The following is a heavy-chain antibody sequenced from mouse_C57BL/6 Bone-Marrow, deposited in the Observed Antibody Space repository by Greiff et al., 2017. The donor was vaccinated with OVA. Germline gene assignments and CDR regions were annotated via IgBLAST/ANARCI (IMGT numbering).Heavy chain of an antibody. CDR3: AKRRDWGYAMDY. Sequence: QVQLKESGAELARPGASVKLSCKASGYTFTSYGISWVKQRTGQGLEWIGEIYPRSGNTYYNEKFKGKATLTADKSSSTAYMELRSLTSEDSAVYFCAKRRDWGYAMDYWGQGTSVTVSS. CDR1: GYTFTSYG. D-gene: IGHD4-1*01. J-gene: IGHJ4*01. V-gene: IGHV1-81*01. CDR2: IYPRSGNT.